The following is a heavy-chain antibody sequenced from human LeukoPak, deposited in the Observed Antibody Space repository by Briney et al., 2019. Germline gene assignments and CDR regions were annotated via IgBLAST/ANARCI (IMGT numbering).Heavy chain of an antibody. CDR2: IGTAGDT. CDR1: GFTFSSYD. D-gene: IGHD3-16*01. J-gene: IGHJ3*02. V-gene: IGHV3-13*01. CDR3: ARDGARDAFDI. Sequence: AGGSLRLSCAVSGFTFSSYDMHWVRQATGKGLEWVSAIGTAGDTYYPGSVKGRFTISRENAKNSLYLQMNSLRAGDTAVYYCARDGARDAFDIWGQGTMVTVSS.